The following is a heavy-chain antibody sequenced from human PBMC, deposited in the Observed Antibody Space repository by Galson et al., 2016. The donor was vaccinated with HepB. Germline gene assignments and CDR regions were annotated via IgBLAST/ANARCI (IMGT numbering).Heavy chain of an antibody. J-gene: IGHJ6*02. Sequence: SLRLSCAASGFTFNTYSMDWVRQAPGKGLEWVSSITRSSNYIYYADSINGRFTISRDNAKNSVYLQMNSLRDEDTAVYYCARSAKYFYGMDVWGQGTTVTVSS. CDR3: ARSAKYFYGMDV. V-gene: IGHV3-21*01. CDR2: ITRSSNYI. D-gene: IGHD3-10*01. CDR1: GFTFNTYS.